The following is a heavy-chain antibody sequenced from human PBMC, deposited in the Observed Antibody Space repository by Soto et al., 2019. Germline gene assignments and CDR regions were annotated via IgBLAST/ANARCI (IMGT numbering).Heavy chain of an antibody. Sequence: GGSLRLSCAASGFTFSSYSMNWVRQAPGKGLEWVSSISSSSSYIYYADSVKGRFTISRDNAKNSLYLQMNSLRAEDTAVYYCARDQRDYYGSGSTDYWGQGTLVTVSS. V-gene: IGHV3-21*01. CDR2: ISSSSSYI. CDR3: ARDQRDYYGSGSTDY. CDR1: GFTFSSYS. D-gene: IGHD3-10*01. J-gene: IGHJ4*02.